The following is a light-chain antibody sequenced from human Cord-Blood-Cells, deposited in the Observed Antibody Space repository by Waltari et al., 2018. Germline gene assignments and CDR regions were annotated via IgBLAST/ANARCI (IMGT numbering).Light chain of an antibody. Sequence: EIVLTQSPATLSLSPGERANLSCRASQSVSSYLAWYQQKPGQTPRLLSYDASNRATGIPARFSVSGSGTDFTLTISSLEPEDFAVYYCQQRSNWRPFTFGPGTKVDIK. V-gene: IGKV3-11*01. CDR2: DAS. CDR1: QSVSSY. J-gene: IGKJ3*01. CDR3: QQRSNWRPFT.